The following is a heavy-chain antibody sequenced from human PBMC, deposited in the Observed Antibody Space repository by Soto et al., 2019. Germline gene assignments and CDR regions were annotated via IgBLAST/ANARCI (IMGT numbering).Heavy chain of an antibody. V-gene: IGHV3-74*01. J-gene: IGHJ4*02. D-gene: IGHD1-26*01. CDR3: TRILVGASRAFDY. Sequence: GGSLRLSCAASGFTFSSSWMHWARQAPGEGLVWVSRINNDGNSISYADSVKGRFTISRDSAKNTLYLQMNSLRAEDTAVYYCTRILVGASRAFDYWGQGTVVTVSS. CDR2: INNDGNSI. CDR1: GFTFSSSW.